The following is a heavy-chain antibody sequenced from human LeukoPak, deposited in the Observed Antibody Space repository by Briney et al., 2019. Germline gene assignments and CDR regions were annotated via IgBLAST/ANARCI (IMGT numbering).Heavy chain of an antibody. CDR2: ISGSGGST. D-gene: IGHD3-22*01. V-gene: IGHV3-23*01. CDR1: GFTFSSFA. Sequence: GGSLRLSCAASGFTFSSFAMSWVRQAPGKGLEWVSGISGSGGSTYYADSVKGRLTISRDNCKNTLFLKMNSLRAEDTAVYYCAKTYYYDSSGYSGPLDYWGQGTLVTVSS. J-gene: IGHJ4*02. CDR3: AKTYYYDSSGYSGPLDY.